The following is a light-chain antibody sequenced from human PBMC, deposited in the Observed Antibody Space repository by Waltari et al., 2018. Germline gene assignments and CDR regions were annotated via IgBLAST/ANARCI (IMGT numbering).Light chain of an antibody. Sequence: EIVMTQSPATLSVSPGERATLSCRASQSVSSNLAWYQQQPGQAPRLLIYGASTRATGIPARFSGSGSGTEFTLTISSLQSEDFAVYYCQQYNNWPPGRYTFGQGTKLEIK. J-gene: IGKJ2*01. CDR2: GAS. CDR1: QSVSSN. V-gene: IGKV3-15*01. CDR3: QQYNNWPPGRYT.